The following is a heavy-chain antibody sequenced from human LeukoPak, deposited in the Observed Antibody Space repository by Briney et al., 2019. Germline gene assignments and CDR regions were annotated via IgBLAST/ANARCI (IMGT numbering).Heavy chain of an antibody. CDR1: GYTFTGYY. V-gene: IGHV1-2*02. J-gene: IGHJ5*02. CDR3: ARGRSITIFGVVGGWFDP. D-gene: IGHD3-3*01. CDR2: INPNSGGT. Sequence: ASVKVSCKASGYTFTGYYMHWVRQAPGQGLEWMGWINPNSGGTNYAQKFQGRVTMTRDTSISTAYMELSRLRSDDTAVYYCARGRSITIFGVVGGWFDPWGQGTLVTVSS.